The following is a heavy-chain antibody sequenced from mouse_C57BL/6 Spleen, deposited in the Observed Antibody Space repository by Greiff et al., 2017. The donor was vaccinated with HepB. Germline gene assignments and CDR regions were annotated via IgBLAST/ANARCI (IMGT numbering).Heavy chain of an antibody. CDR2: INPGSGGT. CDR3: ARNAGTGAMDY. CDR1: GYAFTNYL. Sequence: QVQLQQSGAELVRPGTSVKVSCKASGYAFTNYLIEWVKQRPGQGLEWIGVINPGSGGTNYNEKFKGKATLTADKSSSTAYMQLSSLTSEDSAVYFWARNAGTGAMDYWGQGTSVTVSS. J-gene: IGHJ4*01. V-gene: IGHV1-54*01. D-gene: IGHD4-1*01.